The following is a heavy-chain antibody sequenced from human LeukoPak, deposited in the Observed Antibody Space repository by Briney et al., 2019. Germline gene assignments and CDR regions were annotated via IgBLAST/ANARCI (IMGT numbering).Heavy chain of an antibody. CDR2: IYYSGST. J-gene: IGHJ4*02. Sequence: SETLSLTCTVSGGSISSSSYYWGWIRQPPGKGLEWIGSIYYSGSTYYNPSRKSRVTISVNTSKNQFSLKLSSVTAADTAVYYCARWKIAAAGFGREVRFPFDYWGQGTLVTVSS. CDR1: GGSISSSSYY. CDR3: ARWKIAAAGFGREVRFPFDY. V-gene: IGHV4-39*07. D-gene: IGHD6-13*01.